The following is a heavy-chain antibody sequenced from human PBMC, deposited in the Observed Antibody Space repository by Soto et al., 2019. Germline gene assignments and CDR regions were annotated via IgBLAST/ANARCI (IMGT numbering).Heavy chain of an antibody. CDR2: INSDGSRT. V-gene: IGHV3-74*01. Sequence: GSLRLSGAASGFTFSSYWMHWVRQAPGKGLVWVSRINSDGSRTSYADSVKGRFTISRDNAKNTLFLEMNSLRAEDTAVYYCAREGYCSSNSCYSTAFDYWGQGTLVTVSS. J-gene: IGHJ4*02. D-gene: IGHD2-2*02. CDR3: AREGYCSSNSCYSTAFDY. CDR1: GFTFSSYW.